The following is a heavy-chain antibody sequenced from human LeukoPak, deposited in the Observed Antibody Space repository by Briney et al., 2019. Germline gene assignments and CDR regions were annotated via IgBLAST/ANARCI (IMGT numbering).Heavy chain of an antibody. CDR3: ARVGVVPAALYYFDY. Sequence: GGSLRLSCAASGFTFSSYSMNWVRQAPGKGLEWVSSISSSSSYIYYADSVKGRFTISRDNAKNSLYLQMNSLRAEDTAVYYCARVGVVPAALYYFDYWGQGTLVTVSS. CDR1: GFTFSSYS. J-gene: IGHJ4*02. CDR2: ISSSSSYI. D-gene: IGHD2-2*01. V-gene: IGHV3-21*04.